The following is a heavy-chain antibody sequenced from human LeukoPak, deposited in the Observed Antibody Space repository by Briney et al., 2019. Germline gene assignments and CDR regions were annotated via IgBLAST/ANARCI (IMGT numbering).Heavy chain of an antibody. CDR2: INDSGST. J-gene: IGHJ4*02. CDR1: GGSFTDYY. Sequence: PSETLSLTCAISGGSFTDYYWSWIRQPPGKGLEWNGDINDSGSTNSSPSLKSRVVISLDTSKSQLSLKLSPVTAADTATYFCARAGRGTSSRALDYWGQGTLVTVSS. D-gene: IGHD1-1*01. CDR3: ARAGRGTSSRALDY. V-gene: IGHV4-34*01.